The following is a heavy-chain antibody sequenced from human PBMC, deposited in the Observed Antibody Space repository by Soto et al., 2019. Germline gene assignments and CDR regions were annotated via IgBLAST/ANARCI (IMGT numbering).Heavy chain of an antibody. J-gene: IGHJ4*02. V-gene: IGHV4-34*01. CDR2: INHSGST. D-gene: IGHD3-3*01. CDR3: ARTYDFWSGYGVVGY. Sequence: SETLSLTCAVYGGSFSGYYWSWIRQPPGKGLEWIGEINHSGSTNYNPSLKSRVTIPVDTSKNQFSLKLSSVTAADTAVYYCARTYDFWSGYGVVGYWGQGTLVTVSS. CDR1: GGSFSGYY.